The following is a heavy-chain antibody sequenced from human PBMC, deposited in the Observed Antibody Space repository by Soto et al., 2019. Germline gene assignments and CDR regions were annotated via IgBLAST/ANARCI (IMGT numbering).Heavy chain of an antibody. D-gene: IGHD1-1*01. J-gene: IGHJ4*02. Sequence: EVHLVESGGGLVQPGGSLRLSCAASGFTFSSYWMHWVRQAPGKGLEWVSRINDDGRRTSYADSGKGRFTISRDNAKNTLYLQMNSLRDDDTAIYYCARRHRPYDTSDYWGQGTRVTVSS. CDR2: INDDGRRT. V-gene: IGHV3-74*01. CDR1: GFTFSSYW. CDR3: ARRHRPYDTSDY.